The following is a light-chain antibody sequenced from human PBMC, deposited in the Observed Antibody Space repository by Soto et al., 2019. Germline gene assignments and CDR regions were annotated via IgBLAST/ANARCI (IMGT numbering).Light chain of an antibody. J-gene: IGKJ1*01. CDR3: QQYGSSGT. CDR1: QSVSNNY. CDR2: GAS. V-gene: IGKV3-20*01. Sequence: EVVMTQSPATLSVSPWERATHSCRASQSVSNNYLAWYQQKPGQAPRLLIYGASNRATGIPDRFSGSGSGTDFTLTISRLEPEDFAVYYCQQYGSSGTFGQGTKVDIK.